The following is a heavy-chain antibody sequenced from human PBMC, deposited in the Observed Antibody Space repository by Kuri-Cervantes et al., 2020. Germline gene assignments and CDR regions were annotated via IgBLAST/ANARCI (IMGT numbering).Heavy chain of an antibody. Sequence: SETLSLTCAVYGESFSGYYWSWIRQPPGKGLEWIGEINHSGSTNYNPSLKSRVTISVDTSKNQFSLKLSSVTAADTAVYYCARFGESWTDYWGQGTLVTVLL. D-gene: IGHD3-10*01. J-gene: IGHJ4*02. V-gene: IGHV4-34*09. CDR1: GESFSGYY. CDR2: INHSGST. CDR3: ARFGESWTDY.